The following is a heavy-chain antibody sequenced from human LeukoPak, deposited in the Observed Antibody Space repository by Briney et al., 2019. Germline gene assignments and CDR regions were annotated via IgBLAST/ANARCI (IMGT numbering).Heavy chain of an antibody. J-gene: IGHJ4*02. CDR3: AKAERRHNALIDY. CDR1: GFPSSIGG. V-gene: IGHV3-23*01. Sequence: PGGSLRSPVGLPGFPSSIGGNSLLGQAPGKGLEWVSGISGSGGSTYYADSVKGRFTISRDSSKNTVYLQMNSLRAEDTAVSYCAKAERRHNALIDYWGKGTLVTVSS. D-gene: IGHD1-1*01. CDR2: ISGSGGST.